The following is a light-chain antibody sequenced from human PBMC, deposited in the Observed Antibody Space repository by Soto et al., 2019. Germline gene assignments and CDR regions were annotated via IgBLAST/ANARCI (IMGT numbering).Light chain of an antibody. CDR3: SSYTSSSTVV. CDR2: DVS. Sequence: QSVLTQPASVSGTPGQSITISCTGTSSDFGGYNYVSWYQQHPGKAPKLMIYDVSNRPSGVSTRFSGSKSGNTASLTISGLQAEDEADYYCSSYTSSSTVVFGGGTKLTVL. J-gene: IGLJ2*01. CDR1: SSDFGGYNY. V-gene: IGLV2-14*01.